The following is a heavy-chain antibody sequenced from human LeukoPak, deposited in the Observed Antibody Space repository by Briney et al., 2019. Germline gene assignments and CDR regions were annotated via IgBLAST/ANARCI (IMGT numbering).Heavy chain of an antibody. J-gene: IGHJ4*02. Sequence: GGSLRLSCATSGFTFSSYAMSWVRQAPGKGLEWVSSISGSSGSTYHADSVKGRFTISRDNSKNTLYLQMNSLRAEDTAIYYCAKDEIPLRYFDWLSYYFDYWGQGTLVAVSS. CDR3: AKDEIPLRYFDWLSYYFDY. CDR1: GFTFSSYA. V-gene: IGHV3-23*01. CDR2: ISGSSGST. D-gene: IGHD3-9*01.